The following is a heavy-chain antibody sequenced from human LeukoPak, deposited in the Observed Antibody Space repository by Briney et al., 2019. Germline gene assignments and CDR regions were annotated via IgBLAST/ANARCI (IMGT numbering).Heavy chain of an antibody. Sequence: PGGSLRLSCAASGFTFSSYAMSWVRQAPGKGLEWGSAISGSGDSTYYADSVKGRFTISRDNSKNTLYLQMNSLRAEDTAVYYCAKDLRGNGYYFDYWGQGTLVTVSS. CDR3: AKDLRGNGYYFDY. V-gene: IGHV3-23*01. CDR1: GFTFSSYA. CDR2: ISGSGDST. D-gene: IGHD1-1*01. J-gene: IGHJ4*02.